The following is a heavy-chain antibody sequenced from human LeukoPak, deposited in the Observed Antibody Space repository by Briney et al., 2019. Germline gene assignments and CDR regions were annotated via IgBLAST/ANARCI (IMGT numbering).Heavy chain of an antibody. J-gene: IGHJ6*02. Sequence: SQTLSLTCTVSGGSISSGDYYWSWIRQPPGKGLEWIGYIYYSGSTYYNPSLKSRVTISVDTSKNQFSLKLSSVTAADTAVYYCARDYYDSSGFRAYYYGMDVWGQGTTVTVSS. CDR2: IYYSGST. CDR3: ARDYYDSSGFRAYYYGMDV. V-gene: IGHV4-30-4*01. D-gene: IGHD3-22*01. CDR1: GGSISSGDYY.